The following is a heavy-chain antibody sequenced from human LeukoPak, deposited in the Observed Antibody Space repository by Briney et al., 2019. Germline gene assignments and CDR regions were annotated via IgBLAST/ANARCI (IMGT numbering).Heavy chain of an antibody. CDR2: ISSSGSTI. J-gene: IGHJ3*02. CDR1: GFTFSDYY. V-gene: IGHV3-11*04. D-gene: IGHD3-22*01. Sequence: GGSLRLSCAASGFTFSDYYMSWIRQAPGKGLEWVSYISSSGSTIYCADSVKGRFTISRDNAKNSLYLQMNSLRAEDTAVYYCARYDSSGYYVGAFDIWGQGTMVTVPS. CDR3: ARYDSSGYYVGAFDI.